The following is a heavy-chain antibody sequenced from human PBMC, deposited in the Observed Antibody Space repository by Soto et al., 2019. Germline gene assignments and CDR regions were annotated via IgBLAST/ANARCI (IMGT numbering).Heavy chain of an antibody. CDR1: GGTFSSYA. D-gene: IGHD6-13*01. V-gene: IGHV1-69*13. CDR3: ARDRIAAAGNDAFDI. CDR2: IIPIFGTA. J-gene: IGHJ3*02. Sequence: ASVKVSCKASGGTFSSYAISWVRQAPGQGLEWMGGIIPIFGTANYAQKFQGRVTITADESTSTAYMELSSLRSEDTAVYYCARDRIAAAGNDAFDIWGQGTMVTVSS.